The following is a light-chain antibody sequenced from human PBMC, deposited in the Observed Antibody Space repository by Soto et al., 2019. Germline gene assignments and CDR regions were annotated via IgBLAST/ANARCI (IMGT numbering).Light chain of an antibody. CDR2: AAS. CDR3: QKYDSAPLT. V-gene: IGKV1-27*01. CDR1: QGISID. Sequence: DIQMTQSPSSLSASVADRVTITCRASQGISIDLAWYQQKPGKVPKLLISAASTLQSGVPSRFSGSGSGTDFTLTISSLQPEDVATYYCQKYDSAPLTFGGGTKVEIK. J-gene: IGKJ4*01.